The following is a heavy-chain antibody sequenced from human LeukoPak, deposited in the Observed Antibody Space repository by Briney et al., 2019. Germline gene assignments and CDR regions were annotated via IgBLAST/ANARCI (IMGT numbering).Heavy chain of an antibody. J-gene: IGHJ4*02. D-gene: IGHD6-19*01. V-gene: IGHV1-58*01. CDR3: AAGGKEQWLTFDY. CDR1: GFTSTSSA. Sequence: ASVKVSCKASGFTSTSSAVQWVRQARGQRLEWIGWIVVGSGNTNYAQKFQERVTITRDMPTSTAYMELSSLRSEDTAVYYCAAGGKEQWLTFDYWGQGTLVTVSS. CDR2: IVVGSGNT.